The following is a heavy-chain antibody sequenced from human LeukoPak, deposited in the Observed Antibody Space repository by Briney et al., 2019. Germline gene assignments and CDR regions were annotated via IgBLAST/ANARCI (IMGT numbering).Heavy chain of an antibody. Sequence: PGGSLRLSCAASGFTFSSYGMNRVRQAPGKGLEWVSGISGSGGITYYADSVKGRFSISRDNSKNTLYLQMNSLRAEDTAVYYCAKNTTVTIDYWGQGTLVTVSS. V-gene: IGHV3-23*01. CDR1: GFTFSSYG. D-gene: IGHD4-17*01. CDR3: AKNTTVTIDY. J-gene: IGHJ4*02. CDR2: ISGSGGIT.